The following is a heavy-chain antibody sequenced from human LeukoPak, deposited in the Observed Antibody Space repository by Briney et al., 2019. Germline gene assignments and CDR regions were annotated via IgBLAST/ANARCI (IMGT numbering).Heavy chain of an antibody. J-gene: IGHJ4*02. V-gene: IGHV3-21*01. CDR3: ARLRRNSDSSGYYYYYDY. CDR1: GYTFSSFS. D-gene: IGHD3-22*01. Sequence: GGSLRLSCAASGYTFSSFSINWVRQAPGKGLEWVSSISVRSNYIYYADSVRGRFSVSRDDARNSLYLQMDSLRGDDTAVYYCARLRRNSDSSGYYYYYDYWGQGTLVTVSS. CDR2: ISVRSNYI.